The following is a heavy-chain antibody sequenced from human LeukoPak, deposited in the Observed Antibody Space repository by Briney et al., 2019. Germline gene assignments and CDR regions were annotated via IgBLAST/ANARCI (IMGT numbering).Heavy chain of an antibody. V-gene: IGHV3-30*18. D-gene: IGHD1-26*01. CDR2: ISYDGSNK. CDR3: AKDPSGSYTTYYFDY. Sequence: PGRSLRLSCAASGFTFSSYGMHWVRQAPGKGLEWVAVISYDGSNKYYADSVKGRFTISRDNSKNTLYLQMNSLRAEDTAVYYCAKDPSGSYTTYYFDYWGQGTLVTVSS. CDR1: GFTFSSYG. J-gene: IGHJ4*02.